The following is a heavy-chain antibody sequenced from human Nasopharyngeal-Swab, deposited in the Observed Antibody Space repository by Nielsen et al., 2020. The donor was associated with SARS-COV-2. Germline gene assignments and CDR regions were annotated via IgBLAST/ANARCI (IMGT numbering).Heavy chain of an antibody. CDR2: INPNSGGT. V-gene: IGHV1-2*02. Sequence: ASVKVSCKASGYTFTGHYMHWVRQAPGQGLEWMGWINPNSGGTNYAQQFQGRVTMTRDTSISTAYMELSRLRSDDTAVYYCAREEGITIFGVVLNNYYYGMDVWGQGTTVTVSS. CDR1: GYTFTGHY. CDR3: AREEGITIFGVVLNNYYYGMDV. D-gene: IGHD3-3*01. J-gene: IGHJ6*02.